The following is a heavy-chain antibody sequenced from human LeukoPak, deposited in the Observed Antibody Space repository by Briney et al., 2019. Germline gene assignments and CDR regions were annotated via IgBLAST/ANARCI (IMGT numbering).Heavy chain of an antibody. Sequence: ASVKVSCKASGYTFTGYHMHWVRQAPGQGLEWMGRINPNSGGTNYAQKFQGRVTMTRDTSISTAYMELSRLRSDDTAVYYCARDPNLGITDAFDIWGQGTMVTVSS. CDR2: INPNSGGT. V-gene: IGHV1-2*06. J-gene: IGHJ3*02. D-gene: IGHD7-27*01. CDR3: ARDPNLGITDAFDI. CDR1: GYTFTGYH.